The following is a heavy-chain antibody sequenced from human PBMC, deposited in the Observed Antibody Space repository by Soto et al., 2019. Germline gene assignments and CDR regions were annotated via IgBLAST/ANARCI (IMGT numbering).Heavy chain of an antibody. CDR2: FDPEDGET. Sequence: ASVKVPCKVSGYTLTELSMHWVRQAPGKGLEWMGGFDPEDGETIYAQKFQGRVTMTEDTSTDTAYMELSSLRSEDTAVYYCATRYSGSYYDGGYYYGMDVWGQGTTVTVSS. CDR3: ATRYSGSYYDGGYYYGMDV. V-gene: IGHV1-24*01. J-gene: IGHJ6*02. D-gene: IGHD1-26*01. CDR1: GYTLTELS.